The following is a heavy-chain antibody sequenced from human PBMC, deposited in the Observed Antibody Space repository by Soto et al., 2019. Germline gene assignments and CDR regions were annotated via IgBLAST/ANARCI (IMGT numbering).Heavy chain of an antibody. D-gene: IGHD3-16*02. J-gene: IGHJ3*02. CDR3: TTDTMPYYDYIWESYRYSAFDI. CDR1: GFTFSNAW. Sequence: EVQLVESGGGLVKPGGSLRLSCAASGFTFSNAWMSWVRQAPGKGLEWVGRIKSKTDGGTTDYAAPVKGRFAISRDESKNTLYLQMNRLKTEDTAVYYCTTDTMPYYDYIWESYRYSAFDIWGQGTMVTVSS. CDR2: IKSKTDGGTT. V-gene: IGHV3-15*01.